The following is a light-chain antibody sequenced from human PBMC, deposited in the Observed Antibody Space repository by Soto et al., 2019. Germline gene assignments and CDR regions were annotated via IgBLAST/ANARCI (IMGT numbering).Light chain of an antibody. Sequence: QSVLTQPPSASGTPGQRVTISCSGSSSNIGSNTVNWYQQLPGTAPKLLIYSNNQRPSRVPDRFSGSKSGTSASLAISGLPSEDVAAYFCAAWDDSLNAYVLGTGTKVTVL. CDR2: SNN. J-gene: IGLJ1*01. V-gene: IGLV1-44*01. CDR3: AAWDDSLNAYV. CDR1: SSNIGSNT.